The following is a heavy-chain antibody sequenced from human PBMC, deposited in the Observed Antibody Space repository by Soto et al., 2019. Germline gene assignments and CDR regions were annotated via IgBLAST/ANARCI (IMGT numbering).Heavy chain of an antibody. CDR1: GFTFSSYA. J-gene: IGHJ4*02. CDR2: ISGSGGST. V-gene: IGHV3-23*01. CDR3: ARDGCSGGSCYPFDY. Sequence: EVQLLESGGGLVQPGGSLRLSCAASGFTFSSYAMSWVRQAPGKGLEWVSAISGSGGSTYYADSVKGRFTISRDNSKNTLYLQMNSLRAEDTAVYYCARDGCSGGSCYPFDYWGQGTLVTVSS. D-gene: IGHD2-15*01.